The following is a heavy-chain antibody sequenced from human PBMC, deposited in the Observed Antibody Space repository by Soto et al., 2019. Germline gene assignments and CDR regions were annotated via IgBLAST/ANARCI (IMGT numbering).Heavy chain of an antibody. CDR2: IYYSGST. Sequence: QVQLQESGPGLVKPSQTLSLTCTVSGGSLNSGDYYWSWIRQPPGKGLEWIGYIYYSGSTYYNPSLKSRVTRALDTSTNPSSLTLSSVTAADTAVYYCARGDYVFLDYWGQGTLVTVSS. J-gene: IGHJ4*02. D-gene: IGHD4-17*01. V-gene: IGHV4-30-4*01. CDR1: GGSLNSGDYY. CDR3: ARGDYVFLDY.